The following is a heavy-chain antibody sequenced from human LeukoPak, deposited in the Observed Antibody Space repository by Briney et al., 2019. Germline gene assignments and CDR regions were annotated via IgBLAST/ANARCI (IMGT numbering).Heavy chain of an antibody. Sequence: SVKVSCKASGGTFSSYAISWVRQAPGQGLEWMGGIIPIFGTANYAQKFQGRVTITADESTSTAYMELSSLRSEDTAVYYCARVGRYYDSSGYPGDAFDIWGQGTMVTVSS. J-gene: IGHJ3*02. CDR2: IIPIFGTA. CDR1: GGTFSSYA. CDR3: ARVGRYYDSSGYPGDAFDI. V-gene: IGHV1-69*13. D-gene: IGHD3-22*01.